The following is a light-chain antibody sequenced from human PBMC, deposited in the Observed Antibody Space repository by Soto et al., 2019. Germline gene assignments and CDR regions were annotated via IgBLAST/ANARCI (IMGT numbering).Light chain of an antibody. Sequence: MKPSAGTPSFSPGKVAILCCAGTHRVSSSCLAWSHQKPGQAPRLLIYGASSRATGIPDRFSGSGSGTDFTLTITRLEPEDSAVYFCQQYTGPPATFGQGTRLDIK. V-gene: IGKV3-20*01. CDR3: QQYTGPPAT. CDR2: GAS. J-gene: IGKJ5*01. CDR1: HRVSSSC.